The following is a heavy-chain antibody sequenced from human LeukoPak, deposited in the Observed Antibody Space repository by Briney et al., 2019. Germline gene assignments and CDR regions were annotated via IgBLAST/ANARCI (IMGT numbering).Heavy chain of an antibody. CDR1: GFTFSSYW. D-gene: IGHD1-26*01. CDR3: ARDQVGVGPTVDY. Sequence: PGGSLRLSCAASGFTFSSYWMLCVRQAPGKGLVWVSRINSDGSSTTYADPVKGRFTISRDNAKNTLYLQMNSLRAEDTAVYYCARDQVGVGPTVDYWGQGTLVTVSS. J-gene: IGHJ4*02. CDR2: INSDGSST. V-gene: IGHV3-74*01.